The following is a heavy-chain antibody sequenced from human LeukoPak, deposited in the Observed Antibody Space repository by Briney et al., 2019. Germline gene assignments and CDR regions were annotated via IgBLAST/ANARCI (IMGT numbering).Heavy chain of an antibody. CDR2: IYYSGST. CDR1: GGSISSYY. J-gene: IGHJ4*02. CDR3: ARENYDILTGSPRDFDY. V-gene: IGHV4-59*12. Sequence: SSETLSLTCTVSGGSISSYYWSWIRQPPGKGLEWIGYIYYSGSTNYNPSLKSRVTISVDTSKNQFSLKLSSVTAADTAVYYCARENYDILTGSPRDFDYWGQGTLVTVSS. D-gene: IGHD3-9*01.